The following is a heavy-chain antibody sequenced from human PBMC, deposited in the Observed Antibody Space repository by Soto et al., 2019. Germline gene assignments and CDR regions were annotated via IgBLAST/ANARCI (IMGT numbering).Heavy chain of an antibody. Sequence: ASVKVSCKASGYTFPGYYMHWVRQAPGQGLEWMGWINPNSGGTNYAQKFQGWVTMTRDTSISTAYMELSRLRSDDTAVYYCARDQVVATILYYYYYGMDVWGQGTTVTVSS. V-gene: IGHV1-2*04. CDR1: GYTFPGYY. CDR3: ARDQVVATILYYYYYGMDV. CDR2: INPNSGGT. J-gene: IGHJ6*02. D-gene: IGHD5-12*01.